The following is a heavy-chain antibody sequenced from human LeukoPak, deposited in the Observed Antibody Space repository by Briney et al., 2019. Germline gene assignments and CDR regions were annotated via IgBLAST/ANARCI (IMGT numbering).Heavy chain of an antibody. CDR3: ARSGEWLTIDY. CDR1: GDSISRDY. CDR2: IYYSGST. Sequence: SETLSLTCTVSGDSISRDYWSWIRQPPGKGLEWIGYIYYSGSTNYNPSLKSRVTISIDTSKNQFSLKLSSVTAADTAVYYCARSGEWLTIDYWGQGTLVTVSS. J-gene: IGHJ4*02. V-gene: IGHV4-59*01. D-gene: IGHD3-3*01.